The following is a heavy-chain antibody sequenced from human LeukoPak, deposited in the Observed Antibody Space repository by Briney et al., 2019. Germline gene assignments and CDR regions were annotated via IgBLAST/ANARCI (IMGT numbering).Heavy chain of an antibody. CDR2: ISGDGGST. V-gene: IGHV3-43*02. J-gene: IGHJ1*01. CDR1: GFTFRGYT. CDR3: AKDSSGYYYVFQH. Sequence: PWGALRLSCAASGFTFRGYTMHWVRKAPGKGLEWVSLISGDGGSTYYGDSVKGRFTISRDNSKNSLYLQMNSLGTEDTALYYCAKDSSGYYYVFQHWGQGTLVTVSS. D-gene: IGHD3-22*01.